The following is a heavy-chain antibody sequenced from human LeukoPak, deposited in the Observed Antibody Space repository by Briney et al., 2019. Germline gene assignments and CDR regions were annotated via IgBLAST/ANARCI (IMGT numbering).Heavy chain of an antibody. D-gene: IGHD6-19*01. V-gene: IGHV4-59*01. CDR3: ARGYSSGWYDGYYFDY. Sequence: SETLSLTCTVSSGSITSYYWSWIRQPPGKGLEWIGYIYYSGSTNYNPSLKSRVTISVDTSKNQFSLKLSSVTAADTAVYYCARGYSSGWYDGYYFDYWGQGTLVTVSS. CDR1: SGSITSYY. J-gene: IGHJ4*02. CDR2: IYYSGST.